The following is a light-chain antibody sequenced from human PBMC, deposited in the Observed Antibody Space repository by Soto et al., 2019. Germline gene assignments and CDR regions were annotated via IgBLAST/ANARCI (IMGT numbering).Light chain of an antibody. J-gene: IGKJ4*01. CDR2: DAS. Sequence: DIQMTQSPSTLSASVGDRVTITCRASQSISSWLAWYQQKPGKAPKLLIYDASSLESGVPSRFSGSGSGTEFTLTISSLQHDDVATYYCQQYNSYPLTFGGGTKVEIK. CDR1: QSISSW. CDR3: QQYNSYPLT. V-gene: IGKV1-5*01.